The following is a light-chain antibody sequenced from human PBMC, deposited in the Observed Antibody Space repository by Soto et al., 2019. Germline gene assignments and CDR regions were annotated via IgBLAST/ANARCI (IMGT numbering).Light chain of an antibody. V-gene: IGLV1-47*01. CDR1: SSNIGSNY. CDR3: AAWDDSLSGPV. Sequence: QSVLTQPPSVSGTPGQGVTISCSGSSSNIGSNYVYWYQQLPGTAPKLLIQRNNQRPSGVPDRFSGSKSGTSASLAISGLRSEDEADYYCAAWDDSLSGPVFGGGTKVTVL. J-gene: IGLJ2*01. CDR2: RNN.